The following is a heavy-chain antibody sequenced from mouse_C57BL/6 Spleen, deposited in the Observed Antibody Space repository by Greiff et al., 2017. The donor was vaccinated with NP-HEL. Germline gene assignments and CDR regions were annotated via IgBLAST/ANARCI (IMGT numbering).Heavy chain of an antibody. CDR3: TTFFYGSSLPDY. D-gene: IGHD1-1*01. J-gene: IGHJ2*01. V-gene: IGHV14-4*01. CDR2: IDPENGDT. Sequence: VQLQQSGAELVRPGASVKLSCTASGFNITDDYMHWVKQRHEQGLEWIGWIDPENGDTEYASKFQGKATITADTSSTTAYLQLSSLTSEDTAVYYCTTFFYGSSLPDYWGQGTTLTVSS. CDR1: GFNITDDY.